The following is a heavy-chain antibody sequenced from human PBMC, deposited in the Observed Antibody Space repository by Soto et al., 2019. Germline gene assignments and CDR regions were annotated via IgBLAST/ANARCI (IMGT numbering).Heavy chain of an antibody. Sequence: SQTLSLTCAISGDSVSSNSAAWNWIRQSPSRGLEWLVRTYYRSKWYNDYAVSVKSRITINPDTYKNQFSLQLNSVTPEDTAVYYCARDIVVVPAAAGWSGDYYGMDVWGQGTTVTVSS. V-gene: IGHV6-1*01. CDR3: ARDIVVVPAAAGWSGDYYGMDV. J-gene: IGHJ6*02. CDR1: GDSVSSNSAA. D-gene: IGHD2-2*01. CDR2: TYYRSKWYN.